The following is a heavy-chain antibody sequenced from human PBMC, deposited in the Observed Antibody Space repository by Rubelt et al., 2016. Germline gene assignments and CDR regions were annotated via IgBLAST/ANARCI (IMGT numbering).Heavy chain of an antibody. CDR3: ARHPTALDIYYFDY. CDR2: INHSGST. D-gene: IGHD5-18*01. V-gene: IGHV4-34*01. Sequence: KPSETLSLTCAVYGGSFSGYYWSWIRQPPGKGLEWIGEINHSGSTNYNPSLKSRVTISVDTSKNQFSLKLSSVTAADTDVYYCARHPTALDIYYFDYWGQGTLFTVSS. J-gene: IGHJ4*02. CDR1: GGSFSGYY.